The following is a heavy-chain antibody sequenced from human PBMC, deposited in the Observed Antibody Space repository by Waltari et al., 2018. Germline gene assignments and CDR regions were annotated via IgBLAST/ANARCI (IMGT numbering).Heavy chain of an antibody. D-gene: IGHD3-22*01. CDR1: GFTFSNYE. Sequence: EVQLVESGGGLVQPGGSLRLSCAASGFTFSNYEMNWVRQAPGKGLEWVSYISAGGLTKSYADSVKARFTISRDTAKNLLYLQMNSLRAEDTAVYYCARERTYHDSSGYYYGNWFDPWGQGTLVTVSS. CDR3: ARERTYHDSSGYYYGNWFDP. J-gene: IGHJ5*02. CDR2: ISAGGLTK. V-gene: IGHV3-48*03.